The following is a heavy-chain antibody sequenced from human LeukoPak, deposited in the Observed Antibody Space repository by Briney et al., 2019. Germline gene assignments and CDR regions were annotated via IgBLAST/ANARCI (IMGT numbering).Heavy chain of an antibody. CDR1: GYTFTSYA. Sequence: ASVKVSCKASGYTFTSYAMHWVRQAPGQGLEWMGWISAYNGNTNYAQKLQGRVTMTTDTSTSTAYMELRSLRSDDTAVYYCARGDDYSNLYYYYGMDVWGQGTTVTVSS. CDR3: ARGDDYSNLYYYYGMDV. D-gene: IGHD4-11*01. J-gene: IGHJ6*02. V-gene: IGHV1-18*01. CDR2: ISAYNGNT.